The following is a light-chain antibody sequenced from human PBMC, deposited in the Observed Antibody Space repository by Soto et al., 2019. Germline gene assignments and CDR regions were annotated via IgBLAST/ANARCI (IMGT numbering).Light chain of an antibody. V-gene: IGLV1-44*01. CDR1: TSNLGGNT. J-gene: IGLJ1*01. CDR2: TNN. Sequence: QSVLTQPPSVSGTPGHKVSISCSGSTSNLGGNTVNWYQQLPGTAPKLLIYTNNQRPSGVPDRFSGSKSGTSASLAISDLRSEDEAVFYCAAWDDSLSGPYVFGTGTKLTVL. CDR3: AAWDDSLSGPYV.